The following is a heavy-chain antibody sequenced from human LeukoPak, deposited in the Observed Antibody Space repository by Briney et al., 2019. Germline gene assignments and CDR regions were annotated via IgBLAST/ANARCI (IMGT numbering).Heavy chain of an antibody. CDR3: ASSYYDFWSGYYKGAFDI. CDR1: GYSFTSYW. CDR2: IYPGDSDT. J-gene: IGHJ3*02. V-gene: IGHV5-51*01. D-gene: IGHD3-3*01. Sequence: GESLKISCKGSGYSFTSYWVGWVRQMPGKGLEGMGIIYPGDSDTRYSPSFQGQVTISADKSISTAYLQWSSLKASDTAMYYCASSYYDFWSGYYKGAFDIWGQGTMVTVSS.